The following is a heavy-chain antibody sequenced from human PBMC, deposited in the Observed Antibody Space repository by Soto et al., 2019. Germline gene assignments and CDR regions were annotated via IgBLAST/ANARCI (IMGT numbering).Heavy chain of an antibody. CDR1: GGAIRTYD. CDR2: IYSSGST. V-gene: IGHV4-4*07. CDR3: ARGQRFPHWFDP. D-gene: IGHD3-3*01. Sequence: LCLTYTVAGGAIRTYDGSWILQTAGKGLEWTGRIYSSGSTKYNPALQSRVTMSLDTSNNQFSLRLTSVTAADTAVYYCARGQRFPHWFDPWGEGTLVTRPS. J-gene: IGHJ5*02.